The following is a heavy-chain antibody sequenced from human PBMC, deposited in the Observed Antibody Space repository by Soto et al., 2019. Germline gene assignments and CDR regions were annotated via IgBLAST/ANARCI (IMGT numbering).Heavy chain of an antibody. D-gene: IGHD3-3*01. Sequence: GGSLRLSCAASGFTFSSYAMSWVRQAPGKGLEWVSAISGSGGSTYYADSVKGRFTISRDNSKNTLYLQMNSLRAEDTAVYYCAKDPSGGYAFWSGYDNWCEPWGQGTLVTVSS. CDR1: GFTFSSYA. V-gene: IGHV3-23*01. J-gene: IGHJ5*02. CDR2: ISGSGGST. CDR3: AKDPSGGYAFWSGYDNWCEP.